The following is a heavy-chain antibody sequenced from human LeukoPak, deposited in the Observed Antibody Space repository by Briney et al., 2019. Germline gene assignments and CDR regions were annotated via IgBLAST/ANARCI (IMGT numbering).Heavy chain of an antibody. D-gene: IGHD1-26*01. CDR2: IYNSGNT. J-gene: IGHJ3*02. CDR1: GFTFSSYS. CDR3: ASSGSYSFHAFDI. Sequence: GSLRLSCAASGFTFSSYSMNWVRQPPGKGLEWIGNIYNSGNTYYNPSLKGRVTKSLDTSKNQFSLTLTSVTAADTAVYYCASSGSYSFHAFDIWGQGTMVTVSS. V-gene: IGHV4-59*12.